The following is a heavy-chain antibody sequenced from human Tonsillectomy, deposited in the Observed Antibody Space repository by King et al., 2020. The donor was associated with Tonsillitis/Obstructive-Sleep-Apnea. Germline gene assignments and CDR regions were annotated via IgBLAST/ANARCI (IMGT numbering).Heavy chain of an antibody. D-gene: IGHD2-21*01. V-gene: IGHV5-10-1*03. CDR2: IDPSDSYT. CDR1: GYSFTSYW. Sequence: VQLVQSGAEVKKPGESLRISCKGSGYSFTSYWISWVRQMPGKGLEWMGRIDPSDSYTDYRPSFQGHGTISADKSISTAYLQWSSLKSSDTAMYYCASAGGYSSGMDVWGHGTTVTVSS. J-gene: IGHJ6*02. CDR3: ASAGGYSSGMDV.